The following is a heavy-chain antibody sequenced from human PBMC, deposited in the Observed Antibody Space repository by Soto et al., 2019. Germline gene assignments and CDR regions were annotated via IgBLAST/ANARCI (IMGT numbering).Heavy chain of an antibody. CDR3: TTEPDYNILTGFQY. CDR2: MNPNSGNT. CDR1: GYTFTSYD. V-gene: IGHV1-8*01. Sequence: ASVKVSCKASGYTFTSYDINWVLQATGQGLEWMGWMNPNSGNTAYAQKFQGRVTMTRNTSISTAYMELSSLRSEDTAVYYCTTEPDYNILTGFQYWGQGTMVTVSS. J-gene: IGHJ3*01. D-gene: IGHD3-9*01.